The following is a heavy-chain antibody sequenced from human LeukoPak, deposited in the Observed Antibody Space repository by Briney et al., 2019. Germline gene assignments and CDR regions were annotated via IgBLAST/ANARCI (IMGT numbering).Heavy chain of an antibody. J-gene: IGHJ3*02. D-gene: IGHD3-3*01. CDR3: AKFWSGNFGRDALDI. CDR2: ISYDGSNK. CDR1: GFAFSDYY. Sequence: GGSLRLSCAASGFAFSDYYMTWIRQAPGKGLEWVAVISYDGSNKYYADSVKGRFTISRDNSKKILYLQMSSLSGEDTAVYYCAKFWSGNFGRDALDIWGQGTMVTVSS. V-gene: IGHV3-30*18.